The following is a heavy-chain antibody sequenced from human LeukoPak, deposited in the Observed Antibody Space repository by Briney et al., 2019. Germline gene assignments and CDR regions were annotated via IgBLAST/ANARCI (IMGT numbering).Heavy chain of an antibody. D-gene: IGHD3-16*02. CDR3: AKKLALYYNTWQPFDS. CDR1: GFSFRNYG. V-gene: IGHV3-33*06. CDR2: IWSDGSSK. Sequence: PGGSLRLSCAASGFSFRNYGMHWVRQSPGKGLEWVAVIWSDGSSKYYTDSVKGRFTISRDNSKNTLYLQVNSLRAEDTAVYYCAKKLALYYNTWQPFDSWGQGALVTVSS. J-gene: IGHJ4*02.